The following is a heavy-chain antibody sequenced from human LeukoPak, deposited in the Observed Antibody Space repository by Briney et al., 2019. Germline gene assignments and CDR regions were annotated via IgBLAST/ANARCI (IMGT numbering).Heavy chain of an antibody. D-gene: IGHD3-3*01. Sequence: GGSLRLSCAASGFTVSSSYMSWVRQAPGKGLEWVSVFYSGGKTYYTDSVKGRFTISRDNAKNSLYLQMNSLRAEDTAVYYCARARGTYYDFWSGYYPLDYWGQGTLVTVSS. J-gene: IGHJ4*02. V-gene: IGHV3-53*01. CDR2: FYSGGKT. CDR1: GFTVSSSY. CDR3: ARARGTYYDFWSGYYPLDY.